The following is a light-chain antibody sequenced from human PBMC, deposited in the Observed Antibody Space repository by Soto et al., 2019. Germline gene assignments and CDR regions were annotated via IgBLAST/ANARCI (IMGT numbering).Light chain of an antibody. Sequence: AIQLTQSPSSLSASTGDRVTITCRASQGISSYLAWYQQKPGKAPKLLIYAASTLQSGVPSRFSGSGSGTDFTLTISCLQSEDFATYYCQQYYSYPRTFGQGTRLEI. CDR2: AAS. J-gene: IGKJ5*01. CDR1: QGISSY. V-gene: IGKV1-8*01. CDR3: QQYYSYPRT.